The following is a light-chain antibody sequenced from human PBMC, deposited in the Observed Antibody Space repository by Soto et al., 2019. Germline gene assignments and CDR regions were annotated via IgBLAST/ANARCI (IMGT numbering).Light chain of an antibody. CDR2: AAS. V-gene: IGKV1-9*01. CDR1: QGISSY. J-gene: IGKJ5*01. Sequence: DIQLTQSPSFLSASVGDRVTITCRASQGISSYLAWYQQKPGKAPKLLIYAASTLQSGVPSRFSGSGSATEFTLTISSLQPEDFATYYCQRLNSYPPKITFGQGTRLEIK. CDR3: QRLNSYPPKIT.